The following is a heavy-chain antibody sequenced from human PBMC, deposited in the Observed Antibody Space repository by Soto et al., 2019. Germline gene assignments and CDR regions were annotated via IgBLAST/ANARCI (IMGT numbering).Heavy chain of an antibody. CDR3: ATLNPDYGDFDY. CDR2: IYHSGST. V-gene: IGHV4-4*02. D-gene: IGHD4-17*01. J-gene: IGHJ4*02. CDR1: GGYISSSNW. Sequence: SETLSLSYAVSGGYISSSNWWRWVRQTPGKGLEWIGEIYHSGSTNYNPSLKSRVTISVDKSKNQFSLKLSSVTAADTAVYYCATLNPDYGDFDYWGQGTLVTVSS.